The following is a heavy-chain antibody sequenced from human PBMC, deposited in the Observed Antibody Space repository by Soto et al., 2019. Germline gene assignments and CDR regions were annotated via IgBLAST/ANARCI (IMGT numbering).Heavy chain of an antibody. Sequence: EVQLVESGGGLVQPGGSLRLSCAASGFTFSSFSMNWVRQAPGKGLEWVSYISRISNSIYYADSVKGRFTISRDNAKNSLYLQMNSLRAEDTAVYYCAKYDYDKHGGAFDIWGQGTMVTVSS. CDR1: GFTFSSFS. J-gene: IGHJ3*02. D-gene: IGHD3-16*01. V-gene: IGHV3-48*04. CDR2: ISRISNSI. CDR3: AKYDYDKHGGAFDI.